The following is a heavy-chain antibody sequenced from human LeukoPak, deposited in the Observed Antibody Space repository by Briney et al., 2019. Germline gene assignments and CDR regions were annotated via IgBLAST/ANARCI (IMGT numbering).Heavy chain of an antibody. J-gene: IGHJ3*02. D-gene: IGHD1-7*01. CDR2: IKEDVSEE. CDR3: AKYKWNYAFDI. CDR1: GFTFNWFW. V-gene: IGHV3-7*01. Sequence: PGGSLRLSCAGSGFTFNWFWMSWVRQTPGKGLEWVANIKEDVSEEHYLDSVKGRFTISRDNAKNSLYLQMNSLRAEDTAVYHCAKYKWNYAFDIWGQGTMVTVSS.